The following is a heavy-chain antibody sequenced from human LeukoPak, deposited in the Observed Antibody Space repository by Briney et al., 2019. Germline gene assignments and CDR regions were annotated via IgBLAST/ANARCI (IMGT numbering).Heavy chain of an antibody. CDR3: AREDGYRPFDY. CDR2: INPNSGGT. CDR1: GYTFTGYY. Sequence: ASVKVSCKASGYTFTGYYMHWVRQAPGQGLEWMGWINPNSGGTNYAQKFQGRVTMTRDTSISTAYMELSRLSSDDKAVYYCAREDGYRPFDYWGQGTLVTVSS. V-gene: IGHV1-2*02. D-gene: IGHD5-24*01. J-gene: IGHJ4*02.